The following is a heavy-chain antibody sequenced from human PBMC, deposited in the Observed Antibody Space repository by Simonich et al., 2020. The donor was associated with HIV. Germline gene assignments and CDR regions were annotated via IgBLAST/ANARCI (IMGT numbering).Heavy chain of an antibody. CDR1: GYTFTSYG. V-gene: IGHV1-3*01. CDR2: INAGKGNT. Sequence: QVQLVQSGAEVKKPGASVKVSCKSSGYTFTSYGIHWVRQAPGQRLEWMGLINAGKGNTKYSERFQGRVTISRDTAASTVYMELSNLTSEDTAVYYCAREGDFLENAFDFWGQGTVVTVSS. CDR3: AREGDFLENAFDF. D-gene: IGHD3-3*01. J-gene: IGHJ3*01.